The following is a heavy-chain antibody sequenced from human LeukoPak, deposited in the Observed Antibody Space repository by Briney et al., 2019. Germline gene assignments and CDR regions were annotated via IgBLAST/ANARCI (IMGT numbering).Heavy chain of an antibody. Sequence: PGGSLRLSCAASGFTFSNAWIRWVRQAPGKGLEWVGRIKSKTDGGTTDYAAPVKGRFTISRDDSKNTLYLQMNSLKTEDTAVYYCTARAYYYYYMDVWGKGTTVTVSS. V-gene: IGHV3-15*01. CDR3: TARAYYYYYMDV. CDR2: IKSKTDGGTT. CDR1: GFTFSNAW. J-gene: IGHJ6*03.